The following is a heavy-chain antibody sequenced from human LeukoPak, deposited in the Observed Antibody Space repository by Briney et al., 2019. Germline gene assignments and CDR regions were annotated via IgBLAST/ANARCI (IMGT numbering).Heavy chain of an antibody. V-gene: IGHV4-31*03. CDR1: GDSISNGGYH. Sequence: SETLSLTCTVSGDSISNGGYHWTWIRQHRGKGLEWIGYIHYSGNTDSAPSLRSRLTISIDTSKNQFSLRLDSVTVADTAVYYCARHFTQTASPDAFDVWGHGTLVAVSS. CDR2: IHYSGNT. D-gene: IGHD2-21*02. CDR3: ARHFTQTASPDAFDV. J-gene: IGHJ3*01.